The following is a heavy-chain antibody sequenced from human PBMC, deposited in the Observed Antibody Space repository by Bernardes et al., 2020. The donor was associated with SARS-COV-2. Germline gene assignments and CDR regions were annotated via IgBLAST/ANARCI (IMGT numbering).Heavy chain of an antibody. J-gene: IGHJ3*02. CDR3: ARQTRRDGYNYAVPANGDAFDI. D-gene: IGHD5-12*01. CDR1: GYTFTSYG. V-gene: IGHV1-18*01. CDR2: ISAYNGNT. Sequence: ASVKVSCKASGYTFTSYGISWVRQAPGQGLEWMGWISAYNGNTNYAQKLQGRVTMTTDTSTSTAYMELRSLRSDDTAVYYCARQTRRDGYNYAVPANGDAFDIWGQGTMVTVSS.